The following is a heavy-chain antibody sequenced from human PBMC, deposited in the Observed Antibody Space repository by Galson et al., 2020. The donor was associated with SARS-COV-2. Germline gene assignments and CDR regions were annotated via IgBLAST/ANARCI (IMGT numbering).Heavy chain of an antibody. D-gene: IGHD3-10*01. CDR3: ARLGNYYGSGEHYYYYYGMDV. Sequence: ASVKVSCKASGYTFTGYYMHWVRQAPGQGLEWMGWINPNSGGTNYAQKFQGRVTMTRDTSISTAYMELSRLRSDDTAVYYCARLGNYYGSGEHYYYYYGMDVWGQGTTVTVSS. CDR1: GYTFTGYY. CDR2: INPNSGGT. V-gene: IGHV1-2*02. J-gene: IGHJ6*02.